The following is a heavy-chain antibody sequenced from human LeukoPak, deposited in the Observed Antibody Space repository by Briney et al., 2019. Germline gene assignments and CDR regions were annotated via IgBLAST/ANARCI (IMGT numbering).Heavy chain of an antibody. Sequence: GEALMISCNGSGDIFSSYWIAWVRQLAGKGVEWMGVIYPRDLATKYKPSFEGQVTTSADKSISTAYLQRGIMTAAAAVVYYWGRVPEVDCFYYRMDVWGQGTTVTVSS. D-gene: IGHD2-2*01. CDR2: IYPRDLAT. J-gene: IGHJ6*01. CDR3: GRVPEVDCFYYRMDV. V-gene: IGHV5-51*01. CDR1: GDIFSSYW.